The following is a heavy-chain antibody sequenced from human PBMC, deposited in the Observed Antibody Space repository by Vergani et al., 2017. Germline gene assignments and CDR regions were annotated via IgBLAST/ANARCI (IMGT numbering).Heavy chain of an antibody. CDR3: ARGALSGSYGPGMDV. Sequence: QVQLQESGPGLVKPSETLSLTCTVSGGSISSYHWSWIRQPPGKGLEWIGYIYYSVSTNYNPSLKSRVTISVDTSKNQFSLKLSSVTAADTAVDYCARGALSGSYGPGMDVWGQGTTVTVSS. D-gene: IGHD1-26*01. J-gene: IGHJ6*02. CDR2: IYYSVST. CDR1: GGSISSYH. V-gene: IGHV4-59*01.